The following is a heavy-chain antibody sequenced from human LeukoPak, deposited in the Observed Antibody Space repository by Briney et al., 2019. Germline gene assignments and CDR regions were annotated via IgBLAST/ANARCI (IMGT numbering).Heavy chain of an antibody. CDR1: GYTFTGYY. CDR3: ARGDQLSYAFDP. V-gene: IGHV1-2*06. D-gene: IGHD2-2*01. Sequence: GASVKVSCKASGYTFTGYYMHWVRQAPGQGLEWMGRINPNSGGTNYAQKFQGRVTMTRDTSTSTVYMELSSLRSEDTAVYYCARGDQLSYAFDPWGQGTLVTVSS. CDR2: INPNSGGT. J-gene: IGHJ5*02.